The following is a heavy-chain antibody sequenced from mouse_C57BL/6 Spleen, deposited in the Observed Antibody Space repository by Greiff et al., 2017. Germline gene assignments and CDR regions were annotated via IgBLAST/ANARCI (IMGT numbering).Heavy chain of an antibody. CDR2: ISYDGSN. CDR3: AREGASYYAMDY. J-gene: IGHJ4*01. V-gene: IGHV3-6*01. Sequence: EVKLQESGPGLVKPSQSLSLTCSVTGYSITSGYYWNWIRQFPGNKLEWMGYISYDGSNNYNPSLKIRISITRDTSKNQFFLKLNSVTTEDTATYYCAREGASYYAMDYWGQGTSVTVSS. CDR1: GYSITSGYY.